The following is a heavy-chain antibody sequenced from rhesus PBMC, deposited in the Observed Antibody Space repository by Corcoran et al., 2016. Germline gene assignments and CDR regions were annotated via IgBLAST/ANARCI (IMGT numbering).Heavy chain of an antibody. CDR2: IKSGGGNA. CDR3: AKMLGDDNSWTGYSYYGLDS. CDR1: GFTFNKYG. D-gene: IGHD3-3*01. J-gene: IGHJ6*01. V-gene: IGHV3S5*01. Sequence: EVQLVETGGGLVQPGGSLKLSCSASGFTFNKYGMSWVRQAQGKGLEWVSAIKSGGGNAYTANSGNGRFTCSRDNSKYAPALQMNSRRAEDTAVYYCAKMLGDDNSWTGYSYYGLDSWGQGVVVTVSS.